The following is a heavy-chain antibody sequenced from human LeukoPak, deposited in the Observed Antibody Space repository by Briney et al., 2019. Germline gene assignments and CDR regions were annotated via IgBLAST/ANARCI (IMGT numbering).Heavy chain of an antibody. J-gene: IGHJ3*02. CDR3: ARALGYYGSSGYYTVGAFDI. CDR1: GGSISSGGYS. V-gene: IGHV4-30-2*01. CDR2: IYHSGST. Sequence: SQTLSLTCAVSGGSISSGGYSWSWIRQPPGKGLEWIGYIYHSGSTYYNPSLKSRVTISVDRSKNQFSLKLSSVTAADTAVYYCARALGYYGSSGYYTVGAFDIWGQGTMVTVSS. D-gene: IGHD3-22*01.